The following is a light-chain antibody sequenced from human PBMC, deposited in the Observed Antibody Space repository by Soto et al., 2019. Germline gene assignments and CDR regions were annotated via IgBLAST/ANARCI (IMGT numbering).Light chain of an antibody. Sequence: DIQMTQSPSTLSGSVGDRVTITCRASQTISSWLAWYQQKPGKAPKLLIYKASTLKSGVPSRFSGSGSGTEFTLTISSLQPDDFATHSCQHYHSYSEAFGQGTKVDIK. J-gene: IGKJ1*01. CDR1: QTISSW. CDR2: KAS. V-gene: IGKV1-5*03. CDR3: QHYHSYSEA.